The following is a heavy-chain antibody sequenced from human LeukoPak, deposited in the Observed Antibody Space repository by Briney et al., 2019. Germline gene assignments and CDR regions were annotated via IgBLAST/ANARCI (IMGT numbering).Heavy chain of an antibody. V-gene: IGHV4-59*08. D-gene: IGHD1-1*01. J-gene: IGHJ3*01. Sequence: SETLSLTCTVSGGSISSYYWSWIRQPPGKGLEWIGYIYYNGRTTYNPSLSSRVTISVDMSKSQFSLKLSSVSAADTAIYYCARHGGTVAVNDAFDVWGQGTVVTVSS. CDR2: IYYNGRT. CDR3: ARHGGTVAVNDAFDV. CDR1: GGSISSYY.